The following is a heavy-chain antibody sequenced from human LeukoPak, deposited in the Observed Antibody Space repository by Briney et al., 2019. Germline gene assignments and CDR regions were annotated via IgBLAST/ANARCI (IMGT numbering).Heavy chain of an antibody. Sequence: GASVKVSCKASGYTFTSYDINWVRQATGQGLEWMGWMNLNSGNTGYAQKFQGRVTMTRNTSISTAYMELSSLRSDDTAVYYCARVIRSSSWYLAYWGQGTLVTVSS. CDR2: MNLNSGNT. J-gene: IGHJ4*02. CDR3: ARVIRSSSWYLAY. D-gene: IGHD6-13*01. CDR1: GYTFTSYD. V-gene: IGHV1-8*01.